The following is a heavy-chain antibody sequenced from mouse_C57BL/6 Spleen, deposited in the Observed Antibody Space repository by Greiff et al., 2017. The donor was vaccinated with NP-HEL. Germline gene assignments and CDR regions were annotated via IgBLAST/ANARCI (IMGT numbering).Heavy chain of an antibody. CDR3: ARPGYYGSSYVRPWLAY. V-gene: IGHV5-12*01. CDR2: ISNGGGST. CDR1: GFTFSDYY. J-gene: IGHJ3*01. Sequence: EVKLVESGGGLVQPGGSLKLSCAASGFTFSDYYMYWVRQTPEKRLEWVAYISNGGGSTYYPDTVKGRFTISRDNAKNTLYLQMSRLKSEDTAMYYCARPGYYGSSYVRPWLAYWGQGTLVTVSA. D-gene: IGHD1-1*01.